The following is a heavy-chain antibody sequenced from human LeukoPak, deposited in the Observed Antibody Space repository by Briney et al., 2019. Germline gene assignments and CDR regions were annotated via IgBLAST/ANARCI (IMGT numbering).Heavy chain of an antibody. CDR2: INHSGST. V-gene: IGHV4-34*01. D-gene: IGHD4-17*01. CDR3: ARMKDYGDRFAFYYGMDV. Sequence: SETLSLTCAVYGGSFSGYYWSWIRQPPGKGLEWIGEINHSGSTNYNPSLKSRVTISVDTSKNQFSLKLSSVTAADTAVYYCARMKDYGDRFAFYYGMDVWGQGTTVTVSS. J-gene: IGHJ6*02. CDR1: GGSFSGYY.